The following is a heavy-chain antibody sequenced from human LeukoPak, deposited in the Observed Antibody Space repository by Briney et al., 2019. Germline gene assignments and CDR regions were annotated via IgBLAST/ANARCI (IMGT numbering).Heavy chain of an antibody. CDR3: AREYSGYDFDY. CDR2: ISSSSSYI. V-gene: IGHV3-21*01. Sequence: GGSLRLSCAASGFTFSSYSVNWVRQAPGKGLEWVSSISSSSSYIYYADSVKGRFTISRDNAKNSLYLQMNSLRAEDTAVYYCAREYSGYDFDYWGQGTLVTVSS. D-gene: IGHD5-12*01. J-gene: IGHJ4*02. CDR1: GFTFSSYS.